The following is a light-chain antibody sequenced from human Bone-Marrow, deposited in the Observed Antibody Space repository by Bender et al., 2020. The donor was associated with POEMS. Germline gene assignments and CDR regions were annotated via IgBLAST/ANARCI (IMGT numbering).Light chain of an antibody. CDR3: FSYAGTYTLML. Sequence: QSALTQPRSVSGSPRQSVTISCTGTSSDFDYTSVSWYRQHPGRAPKLLIYDVNKRPSGVLDRFSGSKSGNTASLTISGLQGDDEADYYCFSYAGTYTLMLFGGGTKLTVL. CDR1: SSDFDYTS. J-gene: IGLJ3*02. V-gene: IGLV2-11*01. CDR2: DVN.